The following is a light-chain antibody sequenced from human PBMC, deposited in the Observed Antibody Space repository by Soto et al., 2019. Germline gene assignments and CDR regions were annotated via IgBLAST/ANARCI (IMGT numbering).Light chain of an antibody. CDR2: DAS. Sequence: EIVLTQSPGTLSLSPGERATLSCRASQSVSSSYFAWYQQKPGQAPRLLIYDASSRATGIPDRFSGSGSGTDFTLTISRLEPEDFAVYYCQQYGSSPRTFGQWTKVEIK. V-gene: IGKV3-20*01. CDR3: QQYGSSPRT. J-gene: IGKJ1*01. CDR1: QSVSSSY.